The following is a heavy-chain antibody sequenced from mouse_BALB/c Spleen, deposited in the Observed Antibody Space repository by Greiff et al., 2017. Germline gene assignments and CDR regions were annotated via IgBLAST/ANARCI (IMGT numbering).Heavy chain of an antibody. CDR1: GFTFSDYY. CDR3: AREGITTGVATGYFDY. D-gene: IGHD1-1*01. J-gene: IGHJ2*01. CDR2: ISDGGSYT. Sequence: DVMLVESGGGLVKPGGSLKLSCAASGFTFSDYYMYWVRQTPEKRLEWVATISDGGSYTYYPDSVKGRFTISRDNAKNNLYLQMSSLKSEDTAMYYCAREGITTGVATGYFDYWGQGTTLTVSS. V-gene: IGHV5-4*02.